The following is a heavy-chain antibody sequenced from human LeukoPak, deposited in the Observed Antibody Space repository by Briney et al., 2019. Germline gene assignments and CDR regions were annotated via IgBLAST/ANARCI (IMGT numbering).Heavy chain of an antibody. Sequence: SETLSLTCTVSDDSISDYYRGWTRQPPGKGLEWIGYFHNSGTSTYNPSLKSRVTISADTSKNQFSLKLNSLTTADTAVYYCTRGAGWLIDYWGQGILVTVSS. CDR3: TRGAGWLIDY. J-gene: IGHJ4*02. V-gene: IGHV4-59*01. CDR2: FHNSGTS. D-gene: IGHD3-16*01. CDR1: DDSISDYY.